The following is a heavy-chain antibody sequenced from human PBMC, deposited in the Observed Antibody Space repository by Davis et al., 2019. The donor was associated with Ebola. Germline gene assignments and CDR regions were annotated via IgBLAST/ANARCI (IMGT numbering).Heavy chain of an antibody. D-gene: IGHD3-3*01. V-gene: IGHV3-23*01. J-gene: IGHJ3*02. CDR1: GFTFSSYA. Sequence: GESLKISCTVSGFTFSSYAMSWVRQAPGKGLEWVSGISGSGGSTYYADSVKGRFTISRDNAKNSLYLQMNSLRAEDTAVYYCARGYYDFWSGYYPPGAFDIWGQGTMVTVSS. CDR2: ISGSGGST. CDR3: ARGYYDFWSGYYPPGAFDI.